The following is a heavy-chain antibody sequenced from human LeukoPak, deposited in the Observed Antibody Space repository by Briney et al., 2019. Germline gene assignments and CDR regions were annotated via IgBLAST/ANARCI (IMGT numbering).Heavy chain of an antibody. D-gene: IGHD6-19*01. CDR1: GDSVSSNTVA. CDR2: TDFRSQWYN. J-gene: IGHJ4*02. V-gene: IGHV6-1*01. CDR3: ARGNYFSGGYGPYFDS. Sequence: SQTLSLTCAISGDSVSSNTVAWNCIRQSPSIGLEWLGRTDFRSQWYNDHALSVKGRIITNPDASKNQFSLQLSSVTPEDTAVYFCARGNYFSGGYGPYFDSWGQGILVTVSS.